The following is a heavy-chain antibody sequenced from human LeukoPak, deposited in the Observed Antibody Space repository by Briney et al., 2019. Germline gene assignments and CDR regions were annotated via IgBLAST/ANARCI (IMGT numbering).Heavy chain of an antibody. V-gene: IGHV3-23*01. J-gene: IGHJ5*01. D-gene: IGHD3-9*01. CDR1: GFTFSSYA. CDR3: AKYSGYDILTGSIDRWFDS. Sequence: GGSLRLSCAASGFTFSSYAMSWVRQAPGKGLEWVSAISGSGDSTYYADSVKGRFTISRDKSKNTLYLQMNSLRAEDTAVYYCAKYSGYDILTGSIDRWFDSWGQGTQVTVSS. CDR2: ISGSGDST.